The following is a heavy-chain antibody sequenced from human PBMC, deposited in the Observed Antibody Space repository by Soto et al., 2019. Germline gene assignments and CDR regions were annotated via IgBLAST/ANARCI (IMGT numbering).Heavy chain of an antibody. CDR3: AREDSIIIPAVSDF. D-gene: IGHD2-2*01. CDR1: GFSFSSYA. V-gene: IGHV3-23*01. CDR2: MGASDAFT. J-gene: IGHJ4*02. Sequence: PGGSLRLSCVASGFSFSSYAFVWVRQAPGKGLDWVSAMGASDAFTYYADSVKGRFTISRDNSKNTLYLQMNSLRAEDTAVYYCAREDSIIIPAVSDFWGQGALLTVST.